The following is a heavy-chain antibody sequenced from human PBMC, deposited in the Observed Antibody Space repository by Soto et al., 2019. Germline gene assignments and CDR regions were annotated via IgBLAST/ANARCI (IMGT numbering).Heavy chain of an antibody. CDR2: ISGSGGST. D-gene: IGHD1-7*01. V-gene: IGHV3-23*01. J-gene: IGHJ4*02. CDR3: AKDHTRYNWNYGGDYYFDY. CDR1: GFTFSSYA. Sequence: GGSLRLSCAASGFTFSSYAMSWVRQAPGKGLEWVSAISGSGGSTYYADSVKGRFTISRDNSKNTLYLQMNSLRAEDTAVYYCAKDHTRYNWNYGGDYYFDYWGQGTLVTVSS.